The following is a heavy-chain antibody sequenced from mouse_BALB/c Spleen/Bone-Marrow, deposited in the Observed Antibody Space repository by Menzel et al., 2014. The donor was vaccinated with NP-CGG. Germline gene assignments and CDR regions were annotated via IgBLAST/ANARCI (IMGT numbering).Heavy chain of an antibody. CDR1: GFDFRGFW. V-gene: IGHV4-1*02. CDR2: INPDSSTI. J-gene: IGHJ3*01. D-gene: IGHD2-3*01. Sequence: EVKVIESGGGLVQPGGSLKLSCAASGFDFRGFWMGWVRQAPGKGLEWIGEINPDSSTINYTPSLKDRFIISRDNAKNTLYLQMSKVRSEDTALYCCGSVGYYGGFAYWGQGTLVTVSA. CDR3: GSVGYYGGFAY.